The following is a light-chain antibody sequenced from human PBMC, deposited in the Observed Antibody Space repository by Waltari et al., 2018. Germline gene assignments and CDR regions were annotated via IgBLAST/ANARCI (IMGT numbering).Light chain of an antibody. CDR3: QQRSDWPPS. J-gene: IGKJ3*01. CDR1: QSVSSY. Sequence: EIVLTQSPATLSLSPGERATLPCRASQSVSSYLGWYQQKPGQAPKLLIFDASKRATGIPARFSGSGSGTDFTLTINSLEPEDFAVYYCQQRSDWPPSFGPGTKVDIK. CDR2: DAS. V-gene: IGKV3-11*01.